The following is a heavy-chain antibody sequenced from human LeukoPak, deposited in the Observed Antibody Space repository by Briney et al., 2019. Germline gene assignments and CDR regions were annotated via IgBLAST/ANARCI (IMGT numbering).Heavy chain of an antibody. Sequence: GGSLRLSCAASGFTVSSNYMSWVRQAPGKGLEWVSVIYSGGSTYYADSVKGRFTISRDNSKNTLYLQMNSLRAEDTAVYYCAKSGSYTEYYFDSWGQGTLVTVSS. CDR1: GFTVSSNY. CDR3: AKSGSYTEYYFDS. D-gene: IGHD1-26*01. J-gene: IGHJ4*02. CDR2: IYSGGST. V-gene: IGHV3-53*01.